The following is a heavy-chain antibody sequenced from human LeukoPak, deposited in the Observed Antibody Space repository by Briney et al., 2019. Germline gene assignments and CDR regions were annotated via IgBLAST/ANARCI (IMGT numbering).Heavy chain of an antibody. CDR3: ARITMIVGISGPLFDY. J-gene: IGHJ4*02. CDR2: IYYSGST. CDR1: GGSISTYY. V-gene: IGHV4-59*01. Sequence: PSETLSLTCTVSGGSISTYYWSWIRQPPGKGLEWIGYIYYSGSTNYNPSLKSRVTMLVDTSKNQFSLKLSSVTAADTAVYYCARITMIVGISGPLFDYWGQGTLVTVSS. D-gene: IGHD3-22*01.